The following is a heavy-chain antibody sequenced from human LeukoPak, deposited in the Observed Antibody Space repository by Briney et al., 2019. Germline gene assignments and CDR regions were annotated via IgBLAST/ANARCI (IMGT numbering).Heavy chain of an antibody. Sequence: PSQTLSLTCTVSGGSISSGGCYWSWLRQHPGTGLEWIGYIYYSGSTYYNPSLKSRVTISVDTSKNQFSLKLSSVTAADTAVYYCARKMRGDYYGMDVWGQGTTVTVSS. J-gene: IGHJ6*02. CDR3: ARKMRGDYYGMDV. CDR1: GGSISSGGCY. D-gene: IGHD3-10*01. V-gene: IGHV4-31*03. CDR2: IYYSGST.